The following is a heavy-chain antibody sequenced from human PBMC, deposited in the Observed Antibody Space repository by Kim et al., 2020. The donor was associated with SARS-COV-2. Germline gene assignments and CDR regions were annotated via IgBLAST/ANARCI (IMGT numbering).Heavy chain of an antibody. CDR3: AKNSGWAKPIDY. J-gene: IGHJ4*02. Sequence: YADSVKGRFTISRDNSKSTLFLQMNSLRAEDTAVYYCAKNSGWAKPIDYWGQGTLVTVSS. D-gene: IGHD6-19*01. V-gene: IGHV3-23*01.